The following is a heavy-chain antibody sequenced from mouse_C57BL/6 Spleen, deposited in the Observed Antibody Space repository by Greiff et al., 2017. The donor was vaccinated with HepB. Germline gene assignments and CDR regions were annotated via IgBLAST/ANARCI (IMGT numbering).Heavy chain of an antibody. CDR3: TRRHYYGSSYDYAMDY. J-gene: IGHJ4*01. D-gene: IGHD1-1*01. CDR1: GFTFSSYA. V-gene: IGHV5S21*01. Sequence: EVMLVESGEGLVKPGGSLKLSCAASGFTFSSYAMSWVRQTPEKRLEWVAYISSGGDYIYYADTVKGRFTISRDNARNTLYLQMSSLKSEDTAMYYCTRRHYYGSSYDYAMDYWGQGTSVTVSS. CDR2: ISSGGDYI.